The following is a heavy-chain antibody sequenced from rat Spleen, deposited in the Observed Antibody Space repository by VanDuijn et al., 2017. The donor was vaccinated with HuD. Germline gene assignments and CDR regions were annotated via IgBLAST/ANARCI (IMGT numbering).Heavy chain of an antibody. V-gene: IGHV5-25*01. CDR3: ARHATTVVYFDY. Sequence: EVQLVESGGGLVQPGRSMKLSCAASGFTFSTYDMAWVRQAPTKGLEWVASISYDGSSTYYRDSVKGRFTISRDNAKSTLYLQMDSLRSEDTATYYCARHATTVVYFDYWGQGVMVTVSS. D-gene: IGHD1-1*01. CDR2: ISYDGSST. CDR1: GFTFSTYD. J-gene: IGHJ2*01.